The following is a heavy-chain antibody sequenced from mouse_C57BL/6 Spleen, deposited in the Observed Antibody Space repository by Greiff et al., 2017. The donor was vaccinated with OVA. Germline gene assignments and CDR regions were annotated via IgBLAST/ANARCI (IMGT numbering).Heavy chain of an antibody. D-gene: IGHD1-2*01. V-gene: IGHV6-6*01. CDR3: TPRLDYAMDY. CDR2: IRNKANNHAT. J-gene: IGHJ4*01. CDR1: GFTFSDAW. Sequence: EVMLVESGGGLVQPGGSMKLSCAASGFTFSDAWMDWVRQSPEKGLEWVAEIRNKANNHATYYAESVKGRFTISSDDSKSSVYLQMNSLRAEDTGIYYCTPRLDYAMDYWGQGPSVTVSS.